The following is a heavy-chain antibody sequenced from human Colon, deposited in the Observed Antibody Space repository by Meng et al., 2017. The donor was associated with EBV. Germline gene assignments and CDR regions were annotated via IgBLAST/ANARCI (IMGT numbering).Heavy chain of an antibody. D-gene: IGHD7-27*01. CDR1: GDAVTNGGYS. V-gene: IGHV4-30-2*01. CDR2: IYHSGST. Sequence: QLPLLSSCSAVVNPSHTLSLCCLCSGDAVTNGGYSWSWIRQPPGKGLELIGYIYHSGSTKYNPSLKSRVTISVDTSKNQFSLKLSSVTAADTAVYYCARDTSTWGNKGLDHWGQGILVTVSS. CDR3: ARDTSTWGNKGLDH. J-gene: IGHJ4*02.